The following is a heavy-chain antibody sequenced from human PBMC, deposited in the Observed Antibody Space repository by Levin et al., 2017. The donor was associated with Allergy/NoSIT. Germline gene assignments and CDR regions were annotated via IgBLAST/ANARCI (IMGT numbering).Heavy chain of an antibody. V-gene: IGHV4-59*01. Sequence: SETLSLTCTVSGGSISSYYWSWIRQPPGKGLEWIGYIYYSGSTNYNPSLKSRVTISVDTSKNQFSLKLSSVTAADTAVYYCARGVDYYYYYMDVWGKGTTVTVSS. CDR3: ARGVDYYYYYMDV. J-gene: IGHJ6*03. CDR1: GGSISSYY. CDR2: IYYSGST.